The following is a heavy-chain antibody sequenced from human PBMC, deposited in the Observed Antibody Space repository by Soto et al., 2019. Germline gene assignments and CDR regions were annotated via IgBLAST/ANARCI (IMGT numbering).Heavy chain of an antibody. CDR2: ISSSSSTI. V-gene: IGHV3-48*01. J-gene: IGHJ4*02. CDR1: GFTFSSYS. D-gene: IGHD3-9*01. Sequence: EVPLVESGGGLVQPGGSLRLSCAASGFTFSSYSMNWVRQAPGKGLEWVSYISSSSSTIYYADSVKGRFTISRDNAKNSLYLQMNSLRAEDTAVYYCASGGLTYYDILTGYPGDYWGQGTLVTVSS. CDR3: ASGGLTYYDILTGYPGDY.